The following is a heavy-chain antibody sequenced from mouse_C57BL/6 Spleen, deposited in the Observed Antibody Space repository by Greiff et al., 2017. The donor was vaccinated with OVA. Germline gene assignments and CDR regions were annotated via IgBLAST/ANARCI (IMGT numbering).Heavy chain of an antibody. Sequence: QVQLKQSGAELVRPGSSVKLSCKASGYTFTSYWMHWVKQRPIQGLEWIGNIDPSDSETHYNQKFKDKATLTVDKSSSTAYMQLSSLTSEDSAVYYCARALYGNFFDYWGQGTTLTVSS. D-gene: IGHD2-1*01. CDR3: ARALYGNFFDY. J-gene: IGHJ2*01. V-gene: IGHV1-52*01. CDR1: GYTFTSYW. CDR2: IDPSDSET.